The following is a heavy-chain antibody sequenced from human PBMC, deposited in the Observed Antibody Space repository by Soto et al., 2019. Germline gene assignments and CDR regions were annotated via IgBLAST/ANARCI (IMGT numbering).Heavy chain of an antibody. D-gene: IGHD3-22*01. Sequence: EVQMVESEGGLVQPGGSLRLSCASSGFIFRNFWMSWVRQTPGKGLEWVASIKHDGSEKYYVDSVKGRFTISRDNAKNSLYLRMNSLRVADTAVYYCTRPYFHSSGPYFDYWGQGTLVTVSS. V-gene: IGHV3-7*03. CDR2: IKHDGSEK. CDR1: GFIFRNFW. CDR3: TRPYFHSSGPYFDY. J-gene: IGHJ4*02.